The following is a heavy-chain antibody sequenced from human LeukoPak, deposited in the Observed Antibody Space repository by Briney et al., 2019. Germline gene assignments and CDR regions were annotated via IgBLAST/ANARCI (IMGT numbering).Heavy chain of an antibody. Sequence: GGSLRLSCAASGFSFHIYVMSWVPQAPGKGLEWVSSMSDSGDYTNYADSVKGRFSISRDNSKSTLYLQMDSLRGEDTAVYYCAKDRHGIVGATPFDFWGQGTLVTVSS. CDR2: MSDSGDYT. CDR3: AKDRHGIVGATPFDF. CDR1: GFSFHIYV. D-gene: IGHD1-26*01. J-gene: IGHJ4*02. V-gene: IGHV3-23*01.